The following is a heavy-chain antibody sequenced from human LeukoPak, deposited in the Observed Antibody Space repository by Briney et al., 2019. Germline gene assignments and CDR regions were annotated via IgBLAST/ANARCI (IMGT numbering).Heavy chain of an antibody. Sequence: ASVKVSCKASGYTFTGYYMHWVRQAPGQGLEWMGWINPNSSDTNYAQHFQGRVTMTRDTSINTAYMELNSLRSDDTAVYYCARVAVTGRGHFHYWGQGTLVTVSS. J-gene: IGHJ1*01. CDR1: GYTFTGYY. V-gene: IGHV1-2*02. CDR3: ARVAVTGRGHFHY. D-gene: IGHD6-19*01. CDR2: INPNSSDT.